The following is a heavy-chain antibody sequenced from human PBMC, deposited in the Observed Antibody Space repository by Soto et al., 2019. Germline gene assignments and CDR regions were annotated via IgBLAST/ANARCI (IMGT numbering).Heavy chain of an antibody. V-gene: IGHV4-59*01. CDR2: IYYSGST. D-gene: IGHD4-17*01. J-gene: IGHJ5*02. CDR1: GGSISSYY. Sequence: SETLSLTCTVSGGSISSYYWSWIRQPPGKGLEWIGYIYYSGSTNYNPSLKSRVTISVDTSKNQFSLKLSSVTAADTAVYYCARASPYGDSGGSFEPWGQGPLVTVSS. CDR3: ARASPYGDSGGSFEP.